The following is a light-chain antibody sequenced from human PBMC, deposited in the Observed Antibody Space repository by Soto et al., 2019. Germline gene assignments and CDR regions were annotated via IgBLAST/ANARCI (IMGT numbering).Light chain of an antibody. Sequence: EIVMTQSPATLSVSPGERATLSCRASQSVSSNLAWYQQKPGQAPRLLIFGASTRATGIPARFSGSGSGTEFTLTISSLQFEDFAVYYCQQYNEWPPLTFGGGTKVEIK. CDR1: QSVSSN. CDR3: QQYNEWPPLT. CDR2: GAS. V-gene: IGKV3-15*01. J-gene: IGKJ4*01.